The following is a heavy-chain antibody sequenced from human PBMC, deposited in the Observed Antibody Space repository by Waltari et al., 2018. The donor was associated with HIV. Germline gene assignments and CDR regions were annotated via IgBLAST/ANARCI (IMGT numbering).Heavy chain of an antibody. CDR3: ARDRDDGLDV. CDR1: GFTLDDFA. V-gene: IGHV3-49*04. J-gene: IGHJ6*02. CDR2: LRNKPYGGTT. Sequence: EPQLVESGGGLVQPGRSLRLTCRASGFTLDDFAVTWVRQAPGQGLEWVGFLRNKPYGGTTEFAASVKGRFTISRDESKSIAFLQMNSLKAEDTAVYYCARDRDDGLDVWGQGTTVIVS.